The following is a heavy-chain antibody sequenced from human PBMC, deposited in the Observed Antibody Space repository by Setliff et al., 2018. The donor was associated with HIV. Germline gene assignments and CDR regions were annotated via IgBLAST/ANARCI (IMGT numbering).Heavy chain of an antibody. CDR3: ARQPYDSRSFGWFDP. J-gene: IGHJ5*02. D-gene: IGHD3-10*01. V-gene: IGHV4-59*08. Sequence: SETLSLTCTVSGGSISGFYWSWIRQSPGNGPEWIGWIYDSGATKYNPSLKSRATISLETSKMQLSLKLNSVSAADTAVYYCARQPYDSRSFGWFDPWGQGTLVTVS. CDR2: IYDSGAT. CDR1: GGSISGFY.